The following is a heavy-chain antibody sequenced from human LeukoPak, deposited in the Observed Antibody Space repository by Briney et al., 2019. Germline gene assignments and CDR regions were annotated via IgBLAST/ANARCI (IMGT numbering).Heavy chain of an antibody. V-gene: IGHV3-9*01. J-gene: IGHJ6*02. CDR1: GFTFDDYA. CDR3: AKDTEFGEPYHGMDV. D-gene: IGHD3-10*01. Sequence: GGSLRLSCAASGFTFDDYAMHWVRQAPGKGLEWVSGISWNGGSLDYADSVKGRFIISRDNAKKSLYLQMNSLRPEDTAVYYCAKDTEFGEPYHGMDVWGQGTTVTVSS. CDR2: ISWNGGSL.